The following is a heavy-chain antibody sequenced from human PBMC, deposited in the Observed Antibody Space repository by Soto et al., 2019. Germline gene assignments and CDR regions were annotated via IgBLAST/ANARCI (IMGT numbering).Heavy chain of an antibody. CDR3: ARHNYGSGSPYFDY. J-gene: IGHJ4*02. V-gene: IGHV4-39*01. CDR2: IFYSGNT. CDR1: SGSIISSSFH. D-gene: IGHD3-10*01. Sequence: SETLSLTCTVSSGSIISSSFHWGWIRQPPGKGLEWIGSIFYSGNTYYNPSLDGRVTISVDTSKNQFSLKLSSVTAAATAVYYCARHNYGSGSPYFDYLGQGTLVTVSS.